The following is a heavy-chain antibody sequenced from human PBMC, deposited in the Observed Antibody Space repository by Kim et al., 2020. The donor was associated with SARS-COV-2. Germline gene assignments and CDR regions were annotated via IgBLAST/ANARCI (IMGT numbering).Heavy chain of an antibody. CDR1: GFTFSSYW. J-gene: IGHJ6*02. CDR2: IKQDGSEK. CDR3: ARVGGLWFGEPPSTYYYYYGMDV. D-gene: IGHD3-10*01. V-gene: IGHV3-7*03. Sequence: GGSLRLSCAASGFTFSSYWMSWVRQAPGKGLEWVANIKQDGSEKYYVDSVKGRFTISRDNAKNSLYLQMNSLRAEDTAVYYCARVGGLWFGEPPSTYYYYYGMDVWGQGTPVTVSS.